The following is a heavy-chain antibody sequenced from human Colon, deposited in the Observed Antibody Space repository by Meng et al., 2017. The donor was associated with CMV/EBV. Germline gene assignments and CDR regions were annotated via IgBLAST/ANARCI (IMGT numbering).Heavy chain of an antibody. CDR1: GFTFIDYS. J-gene: IGHJ4*02. Sequence: GGSLRLSCAASGFTFIDYSLNWVRQAPGKGLEWVSSISSRSPYISYGDSVKGRFTVSRDDAKNSLYLQMDSLRAEDTAVYYCARAPGNYLSPYYFDFWGQGTLVTVSS. CDR3: ARAPGNYLSPYYFDF. D-gene: IGHD1-14*01. V-gene: IGHV3-21*01. CDR2: ISSRSPYI.